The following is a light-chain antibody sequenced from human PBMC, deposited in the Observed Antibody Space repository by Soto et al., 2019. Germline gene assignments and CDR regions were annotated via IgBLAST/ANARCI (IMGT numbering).Light chain of an antibody. CDR1: SSDIGSYTY. CDR2: EVT. Sequence: QSVLTQPASVSGSPGQSITISCTGTSSDIGSYTYVSWYQQHPGKAPKLMIYEVTSRPSGVSNRFSGSKSGNTASLTISDLQAEDEAHYYCNSYTVRNTFVFGTGTKVTVL. J-gene: IGLJ1*01. V-gene: IGLV2-14*01. CDR3: NSYTVRNTFV.